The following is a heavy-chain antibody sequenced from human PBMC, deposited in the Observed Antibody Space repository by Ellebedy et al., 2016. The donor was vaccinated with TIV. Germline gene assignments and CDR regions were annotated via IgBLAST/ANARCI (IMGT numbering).Heavy chain of an antibody. D-gene: IGHD1-1*01. Sequence: MPSETLSLTCTVSDDANVFTSSYWDWLRLPTGKGLEWIGSVLYTGNIYYNPSLVSRLAISVDTSKSRFSLRLTSVTAADTALYFCARRPAGDNAPFDSWGRGVLVTVSS. CDR3: ARRPAGDNAPFDS. V-gene: IGHV4-39*01. CDR1: DDANVFTSSY. CDR2: VLYTGNI. J-gene: IGHJ4*02.